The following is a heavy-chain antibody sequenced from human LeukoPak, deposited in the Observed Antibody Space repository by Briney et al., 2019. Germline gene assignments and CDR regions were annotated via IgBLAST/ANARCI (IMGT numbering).Heavy chain of an antibody. CDR3: ARSGYNWNDVIFFDY. Sequence: GGSLRLSCAASGFTFSSYEMNWVRQAPGKGREWVSYISSSGSTIYYADSVKGRFTISRDNAKNSLYLQMNSLRAEDTAVYYCARSGYNWNDVIFFDYWGQGILVTVSS. D-gene: IGHD1-1*01. J-gene: IGHJ4*02. V-gene: IGHV3-48*03. CDR1: GFTFSSYE. CDR2: ISSSGSTI.